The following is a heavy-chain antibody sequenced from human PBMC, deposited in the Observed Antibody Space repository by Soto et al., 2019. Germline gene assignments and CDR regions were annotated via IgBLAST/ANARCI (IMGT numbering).Heavy chain of an antibody. CDR1: GGTFSSYA. CDR3: ASVSGGSGSYYNRGYFDY. CDR2: IIPIFGTA. Sequence: QVQLVQSGAEVKKPGSSVKVSCKASGGTFSSYAISWVRQAPGQGLEWMGGIIPIFGTANYAQKFQGRVTITADESTSTAYMELGSLRSEDTAVYYCASVSGGSGSYYNRGYFDYWGQGTLVTVSS. J-gene: IGHJ4*02. D-gene: IGHD3-10*01. V-gene: IGHV1-69*01.